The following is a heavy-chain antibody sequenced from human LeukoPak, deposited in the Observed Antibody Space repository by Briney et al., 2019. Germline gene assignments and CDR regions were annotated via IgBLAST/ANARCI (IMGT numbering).Heavy chain of an antibody. CDR2: ISWDGGST. CDR1: GFTFDDYA. CDR3: AKDLIPLSSGGSTSLDY. D-gene: IGHD2-15*01. V-gene: IGHV3-43D*03. Sequence: GGSLRLSCAASGFTFDDYAMHWVRQAPGKGLEWVSLISWDGGSTYYADSVKGRFTISRDNSKNSLYLQMNSLRAEDTALYYCAKDLIPLSSGGSTSLDYWGQGTLVTVSS. J-gene: IGHJ4*02.